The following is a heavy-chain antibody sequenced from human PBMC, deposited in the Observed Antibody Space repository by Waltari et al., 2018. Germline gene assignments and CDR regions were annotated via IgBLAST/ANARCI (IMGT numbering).Heavy chain of an antibody. CDR2: IYHSGST. CDR3: ARVVAAAGPPDY. CDR1: GGSISSSNW. Sequence: QVQLQESGQGLVKPSGPLSLTGAVSGGSISSSNWQSWVRQPPGKGLEWIGEIYHSGSTNYNPSLKSRVTISVDKSKNQFSLKLSSVTAADTAVYYCARVVAAAGPPDYWGQGTLVTVSS. J-gene: IGHJ4*02. D-gene: IGHD6-13*01. V-gene: IGHV4-4*02.